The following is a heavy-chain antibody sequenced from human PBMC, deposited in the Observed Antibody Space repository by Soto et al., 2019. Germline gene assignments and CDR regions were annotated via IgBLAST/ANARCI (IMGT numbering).Heavy chain of an antibody. J-gene: IGHJ6*01. Sequence: GGSVKVSCKASGYTFARYGIDWVRQAPGQGLEWMGWISGYNGNTNYAQKLQGRVTMTTDTSTSTAYMELRSLRSDDTAVYYCARTDCSSTSSENYESMYYYYYGMDVWGQGTTVTVSS. CDR1: GYTFARYG. CDR2: ISGYNGNT. CDR3: ARTDCSSTSSENYESMYYYYYGMDV. D-gene: IGHD2-2*01. V-gene: IGHV1-18*01.